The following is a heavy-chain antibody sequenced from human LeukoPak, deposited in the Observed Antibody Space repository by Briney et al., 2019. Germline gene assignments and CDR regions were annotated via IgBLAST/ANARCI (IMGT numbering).Heavy chain of an antibody. V-gene: IGHV3-21*01. J-gene: IGHJ4*02. CDR1: GFTFRSYR. Sequence: GGSLRLSCAASGFTFRSYRMNWVRQAPGKGLEWVSCISGSSSYIHYADSVKDRFTISRDNAKSSLYLQMNSLRAEDTAVYYCARETAAADYFDYWGQGTLVTVSS. CDR3: ARETAAADYFDY. D-gene: IGHD6-25*01. CDR2: ISGSSSYI.